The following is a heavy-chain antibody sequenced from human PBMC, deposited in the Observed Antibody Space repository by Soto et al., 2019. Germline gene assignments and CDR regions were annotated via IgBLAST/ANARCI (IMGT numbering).Heavy chain of an antibody. J-gene: IGHJ4*02. V-gene: IGHV4-34*01. CDR1: GGALSGYY. Sequence: LSLTCAVYGGALSGYYWSWIRQRPGKGLEWTGEINHSGSTNYNPSLKSRVTISVDTSKNQFSLKLSSVTAADTAVYYCARGLDYGDYAGRFDYWGQGTLVTVSS. D-gene: IGHD4-17*01. CDR3: ARGLDYGDYAGRFDY. CDR2: INHSGST.